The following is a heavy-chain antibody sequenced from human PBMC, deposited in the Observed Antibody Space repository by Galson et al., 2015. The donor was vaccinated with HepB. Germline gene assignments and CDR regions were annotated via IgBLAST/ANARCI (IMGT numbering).Heavy chain of an antibody. Sequence: SLRLSCAASGFTFSTYAMNWVRQAPGKGLEWVAVISYDGTHKYYADSVKGRFTISRGNSKNTLYLQMNSLRVEDTAVYYCARAHSPPVATNLVVGYFDYWGQGTLVTVAA. V-gene: IGHV3-30-3*01. CDR2: ISYDGTHK. CDR3: ARAHSPPVATNLVVGYFDY. J-gene: IGHJ4*02. D-gene: IGHD5-24*01. CDR1: GFTFSTYA.